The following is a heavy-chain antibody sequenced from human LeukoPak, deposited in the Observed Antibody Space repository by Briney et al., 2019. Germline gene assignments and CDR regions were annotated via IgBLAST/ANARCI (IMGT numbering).Heavy chain of an antibody. V-gene: IGHV3-21*01. CDR3: AREGYCSGGSCYLYYYGMDV. CDR1: GFTFSSYS. Sequence: PGGSLRLSCAASGFTFSSYSMNWVRQAPGKGLEWVSSISSSSYIYYADSVKGRFTISRDNAKNSLYLQMNSLRAEDTAVYYCAREGYCSGGSCYLYYYGMDVWGQGTTVTVSS. D-gene: IGHD2-15*01. J-gene: IGHJ6*02. CDR2: ISSSSYI.